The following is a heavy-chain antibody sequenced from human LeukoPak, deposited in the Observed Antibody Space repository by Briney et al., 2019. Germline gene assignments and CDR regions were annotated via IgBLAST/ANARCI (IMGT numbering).Heavy chain of an antibody. D-gene: IGHD3-22*01. CDR1: GFTFSSYA. J-gene: IGHJ4*02. CDR3: ARTASSGYFYFDS. CDR2: ISGNGGTT. V-gene: IGHV3-23*01. Sequence: GGSLRLSCAASGFTFSSYAMTWVRQASGRGLEWVSAISGNGGTTYYADSVKGRFTISRDNSKNTLYLQMNSLRAEDTAVYYCARTASSGYFYFDSWGQGTLVTVSS.